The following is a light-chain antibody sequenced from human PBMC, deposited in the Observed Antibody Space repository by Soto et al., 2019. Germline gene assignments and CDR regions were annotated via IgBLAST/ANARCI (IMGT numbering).Light chain of an antibody. J-gene: IGKJ5*01. CDR1: QSVSTY. CDR2: DTS. V-gene: IGKV3-11*01. CDR3: HQRNT. Sequence: ELVLTQSPVTLSLSPGDRATLSCRASQSVSTYLAWYRQTPGHPPRLLIYDTSNRATGIPPRFSGSRSGTEFTLTISSLEPEDFAVYYCHQRNTFGQGTRLEI.